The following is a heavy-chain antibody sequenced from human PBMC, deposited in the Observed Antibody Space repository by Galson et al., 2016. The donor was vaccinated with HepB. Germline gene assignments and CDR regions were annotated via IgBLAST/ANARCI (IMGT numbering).Heavy chain of an antibody. V-gene: IGHV1-46*01. CDR3: ARVLYGGKGEIDY. D-gene: IGHD4-23*01. CDR2: INPSGGTT. Sequence: SVKVSCKASEYTFVSYHMHWVRQARGQGLEWMGIINPSGGTTSYARNFQGRVTMTTDTSTRTVYMELSSLRSEDTAVYYCARVLYGGKGEIDYWGQGTLVTVSS. J-gene: IGHJ4*02. CDR1: EYTFVSYH.